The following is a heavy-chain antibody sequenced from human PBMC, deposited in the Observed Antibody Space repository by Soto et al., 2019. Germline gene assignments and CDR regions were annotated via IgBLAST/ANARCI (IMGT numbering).Heavy chain of an antibody. D-gene: IGHD1-26*01. J-gene: IGHJ6*02. CDR1: GYTFTSYG. V-gene: IGHV1-18*01. Sequence: QVQLVQSGAEVKKPGASVKVSCKASGYTFTSYGISWVRQAPGQGLEWMGWISAYNGNTNYAQKLQGRVTMTTDTSTTTDYTELRSLRSDDTAVYYCSTIVVATESYSYYAFDVWGQGTTVTVSS. CDR2: ISAYNGNT. CDR3: STIVVATESYSYYAFDV.